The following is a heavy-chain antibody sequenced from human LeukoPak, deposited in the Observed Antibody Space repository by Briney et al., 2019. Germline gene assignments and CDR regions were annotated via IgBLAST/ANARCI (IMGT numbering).Heavy chain of an antibody. CDR1: RFTFGDDA. J-gene: IGHJ4*02. Sequence: GGSLRLSCTASRFTFGDDAWSWFRQAPGKGLEWICFIRKKGYGETTDYAASVRGRFTISRDDAKSIAYLQMNSLKTEDTALYYCSRGLHDYGDSNYYFDQWGRGTLVTVSS. V-gene: IGHV3-49*03. D-gene: IGHD4-17*01. CDR3: SRGLHDYGDSNYYFDQ. CDR2: IRKKGYGETT.